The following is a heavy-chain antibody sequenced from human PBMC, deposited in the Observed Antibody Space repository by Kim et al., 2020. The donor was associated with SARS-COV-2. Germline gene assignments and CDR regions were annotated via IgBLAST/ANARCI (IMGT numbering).Heavy chain of an antibody. J-gene: IGHJ2*01. Sequence: ADSGKGRFTISRDNSKNTLYLQMNSLRAEDTAVYYCAKDPKYYTGWYFDLWGRGTLVTVSS. V-gene: IGHV3-23*01. CDR3: AKDPKYYTGWYFDL. D-gene: IGHD1-26*01.